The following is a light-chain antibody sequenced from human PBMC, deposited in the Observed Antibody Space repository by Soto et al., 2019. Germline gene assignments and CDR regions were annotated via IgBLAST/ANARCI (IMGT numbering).Light chain of an antibody. CDR2: DAS. Sequence: EIVLSQSPGPLSLSPGERATLSGRGSQSLSSNYLAWYQKKPGQAPRLLIYDASTRATGLPARFIGSVSGTEFALTLSSLQSEDFAVYYCQQYNNWPPWTFGQGTKVDIK. J-gene: IGKJ1*01. CDR1: QSLSSN. CDR3: QQYNNWPPWT. V-gene: IGKV3-15*01.